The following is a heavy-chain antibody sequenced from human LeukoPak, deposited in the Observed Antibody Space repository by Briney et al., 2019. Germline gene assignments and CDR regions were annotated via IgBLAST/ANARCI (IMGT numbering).Heavy chain of an antibody. Sequence: GASVKVSCKASGYTFTGYYMHWVRQAPGQGLEWMGWINPNSGGTNYAQKFQGRVTMTRDTSISTAYMELSRLRSDDTAVYYCARDQGLTIFGVVISYYFDYWGQGTLVTVSS. CDR1: GYTFTGYY. CDR2: INPNSGGT. J-gene: IGHJ4*02. CDR3: ARDQGLTIFGVVISYYFDY. V-gene: IGHV1-2*02. D-gene: IGHD3-3*01.